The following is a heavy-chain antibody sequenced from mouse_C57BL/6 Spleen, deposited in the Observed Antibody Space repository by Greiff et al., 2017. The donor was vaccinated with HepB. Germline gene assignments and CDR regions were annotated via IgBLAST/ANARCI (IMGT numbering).Heavy chain of an antibody. V-gene: IGHV1-5*01. CDR1: GYTFTSYW. J-gene: IGHJ2*01. Sequence: EVQLQQSGTVLARPGASVKMSCKTSGYTFTSYWMHWVNQRPGQGLEWIGAIYPGNSDTSYNQKFKGKAKLTAVTSASTAYMELSSLTNEDSAVYYCTRERDYYGSYFDYWGQGTTLTVSS. D-gene: IGHD1-1*01. CDR3: TRERDYYGSYFDY. CDR2: IYPGNSDT.